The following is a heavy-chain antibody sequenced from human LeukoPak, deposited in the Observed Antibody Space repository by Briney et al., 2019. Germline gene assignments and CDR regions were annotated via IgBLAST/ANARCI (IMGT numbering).Heavy chain of an antibody. J-gene: IGHJ4*02. Sequence: PGGSLRLSCAASGFTFSSYSVNWVRQAPGKGLAWVSSISSSGSYIYYADSVKGRFTFSRDNAKNSLYLQMNSLRAEDTAVYYCARLPSGSYRDFDYWGQGTLVTVSS. CDR2: ISSSGSYI. CDR1: GFTFSSYS. D-gene: IGHD1-26*01. V-gene: IGHV3-21*01. CDR3: ARLPSGSYRDFDY.